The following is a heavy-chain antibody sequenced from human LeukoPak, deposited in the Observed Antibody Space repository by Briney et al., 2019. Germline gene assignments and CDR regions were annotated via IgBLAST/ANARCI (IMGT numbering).Heavy chain of an antibody. V-gene: IGHV3-30-3*01. D-gene: IGHD3-22*01. J-gene: IGHJ4*02. CDR2: ISYDGSNK. Sequence: GGSLRLSCAASGFTFSSYAMHWVRQAPGKGLEWVAVISYDGSNKYYADSVKGRFTISRDNSKNTLYLQMNSLRAEDTAVYYCATYDSSGYYLHNFDYWGQGTLVTVSS. CDR3: ATYDSSGYYLHNFDY. CDR1: GFTFSSYA.